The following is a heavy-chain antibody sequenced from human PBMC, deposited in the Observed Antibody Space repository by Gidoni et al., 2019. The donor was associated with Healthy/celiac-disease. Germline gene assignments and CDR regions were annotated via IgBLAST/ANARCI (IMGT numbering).Heavy chain of an antibody. CDR3: ARDSFSGSYLFDY. Sequence: QVQLVQSGAEVKKPGASVEVSCKAPGYTFTSYAMHWVRQAPGQRLEWMGWINAGNGNTKYSQKFQGRVTITRDTSASTAYMELSSLRSEDTAVYYCARDSFSGSYLFDYWGQGTLVTVSS. CDR1: GYTFTSYA. V-gene: IGHV1-3*01. J-gene: IGHJ4*02. D-gene: IGHD1-26*01. CDR2: INAGNGNT.